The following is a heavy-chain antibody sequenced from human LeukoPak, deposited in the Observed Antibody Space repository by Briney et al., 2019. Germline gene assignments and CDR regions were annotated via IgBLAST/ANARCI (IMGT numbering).Heavy chain of an antibody. CDR3: AKPTVPGWSWFDP. D-gene: IGHD6-19*01. CDR1: GFTFSDYY. J-gene: IGHJ5*02. V-gene: IGHV3-11*01. CDR2: ISSSGSTI. Sequence: PGGSLRLSCAASGFTFSDYYMSWIRQAPGKGLEWVSYISSSGSTIYYADSVKGRFTISRDNAKNSLYLQMNSLRAEDTAVYYCAKPTVPGWSWFDPWGQGTLVTVSS.